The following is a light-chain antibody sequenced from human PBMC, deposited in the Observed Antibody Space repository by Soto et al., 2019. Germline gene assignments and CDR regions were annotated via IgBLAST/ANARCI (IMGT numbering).Light chain of an antibody. J-gene: IGLJ1*01. CDR2: ENN. CDR1: SSTFGNNY. CDR3: GTWDSSLSAVV. V-gene: IGLV1-51*02. Sequence: QSVLTQPPSVPAAPGQKVTISCSGSSSTFGNNYVSWYQQLPGTAPKLLIYENNKRPSGIPDRFSGSKSGTSATLGITGLQTGDEADYYCGTWDSSLSAVVFGTGTKVTVL.